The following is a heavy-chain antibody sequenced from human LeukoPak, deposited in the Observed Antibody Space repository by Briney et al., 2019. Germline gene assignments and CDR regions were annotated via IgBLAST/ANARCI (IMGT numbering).Heavy chain of an antibody. J-gene: IGHJ4*02. D-gene: IGHD3-16*01. Sequence: QPGGSLRLSCEASGFIFSTYGMHWVRQAPGKGLEWVAVIWYDGSNKYYADSVKGRFTISRDNSKNTLYLQMNSLRAEDTAVYYCARDLSDYDYVWGSGDYWGQGTLVTVSS. CDR1: GFIFSTYG. CDR3: ARDLSDYDYVWGSGDY. CDR2: IWYDGSNK. V-gene: IGHV3-30*19.